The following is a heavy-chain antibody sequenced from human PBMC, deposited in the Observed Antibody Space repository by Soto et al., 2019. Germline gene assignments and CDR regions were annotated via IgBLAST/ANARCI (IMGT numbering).Heavy chain of an antibody. D-gene: IGHD6-19*01. V-gene: IGHV4-30-4*01. CDR1: GGSISSGDYY. J-gene: IGHJ3*02. Sequence: TSETLSLTCTVSGGSISSGDYYWSWIRQPPGKGLEWIGYIYYSGSTYYNPSLKSRVTISVDKSKNQFSLKLSSVTAADTAVYYCARVLIAVAGTLSAFDIWGQGTMVTVSS. CDR3: ARVLIAVAGTLSAFDI. CDR2: IYYSGST.